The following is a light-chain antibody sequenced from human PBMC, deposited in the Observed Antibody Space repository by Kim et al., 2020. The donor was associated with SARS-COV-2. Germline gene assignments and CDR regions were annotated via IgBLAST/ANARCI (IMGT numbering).Light chain of an antibody. CDR3: QQYGSSRWT. Sequence: SPGERATLSCRASESVVSSYSAWYQHKPGQAPRLLIYAASNRATGIPDRFSGSGSGTDFTLIISRLEPEDSAVYYCQQYGSSRWTFGQGTKVDIK. J-gene: IGKJ1*01. CDR1: ESVVSSY. CDR2: AAS. V-gene: IGKV3-20*01.